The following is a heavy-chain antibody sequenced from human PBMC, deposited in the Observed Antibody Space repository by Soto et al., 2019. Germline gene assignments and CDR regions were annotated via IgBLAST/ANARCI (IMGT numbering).Heavy chain of an antibody. CDR2: ISASGSST. CDR3: AKRQIRGAVAGPFDY. CDR1: GFTFSSYA. D-gene: IGHD6-19*01. J-gene: IGHJ4*02. V-gene: IGHV3-23*01. Sequence: GGSLRLSCAASGFTFSSYAMSWVRLAPGKGLEWVSAISASGSSTYYAVPVKGRFTISRDNSKNTLYLQMNSLGAEDTAVYYCAKRQIRGAVAGPFDYWGQGTLVTVSS.